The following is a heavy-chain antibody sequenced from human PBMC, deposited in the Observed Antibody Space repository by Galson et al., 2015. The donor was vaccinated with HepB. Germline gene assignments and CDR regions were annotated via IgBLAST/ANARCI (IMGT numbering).Heavy chain of an antibody. J-gene: IGHJ6*02. V-gene: IGHV3-30*18. CDR2: ISYDGSNK. CDR3: AKEPTNDFWSGYYTKYYGMDV. CDR1: GFTFSSYG. Sequence: SLRLSCAAFGFTFSSYGMHWVRQAPGKGLEWVAVISYDGSNKYYADSVKGRFTISRDNSKNTLYLQMNSLRAEDTAVYYCAKEPTNDFWSGYYTKYYGMDVWGQGTTVTVSS. D-gene: IGHD3-3*01.